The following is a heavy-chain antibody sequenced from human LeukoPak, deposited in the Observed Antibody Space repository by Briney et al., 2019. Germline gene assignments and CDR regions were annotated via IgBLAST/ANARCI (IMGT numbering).Heavy chain of an antibody. CDR1: GFTFSSYN. J-gene: IGHJ4*02. CDR2: IGTSNSYI. V-gene: IGHV3-21*01. CDR3: ARRATTERGHSYGLDY. Sequence: PGGSLRLSCAASGFTFSSYNMNWVRQAPGKGLEWVSSIGTSNSYIYYEDSVTGRFTISRDNAKNSLYLQMNSLRAEDTAVYYCARRATTERGHSYGLDYWGQGTLVTVSS. D-gene: IGHD5-18*01.